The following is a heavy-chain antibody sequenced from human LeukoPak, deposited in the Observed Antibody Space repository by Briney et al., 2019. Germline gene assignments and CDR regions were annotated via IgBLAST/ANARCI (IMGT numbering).Heavy chain of an antibody. D-gene: IGHD3-16*02. CDR2: IKSKTDGGTT. J-gene: IGHJ4*02. Sequence: GGSLRLSCAASGFTFSNAWMSWVRQAPGKGLEWVGRIKSKTDGGTTDYAAPVKGRFTISRDDSKNTLYLQMNSLRAEDTAVYYCARDGDYVWGSYRSYFDYWGQGTLVTVSS. CDR3: ARDGDYVWGSYRSYFDY. V-gene: IGHV3-15*01. CDR1: GFTFSNAW.